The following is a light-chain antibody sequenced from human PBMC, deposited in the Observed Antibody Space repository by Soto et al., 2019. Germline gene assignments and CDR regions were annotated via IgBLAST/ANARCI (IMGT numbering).Light chain of an antibody. J-gene: IGKJ2*01. Sequence: DIQMTQSPSSLSASVGDRVTITCRASQSISTYLNWYQQRPGKAPKLLIHAASSLQSGVPSRFSGSGSGTDFTLTISSLQPEDSATYYCQQSYNSPRTFGQGTKLEIK. CDR1: QSISTY. CDR2: AAS. CDR3: QQSYNSPRT. V-gene: IGKV1-39*01.